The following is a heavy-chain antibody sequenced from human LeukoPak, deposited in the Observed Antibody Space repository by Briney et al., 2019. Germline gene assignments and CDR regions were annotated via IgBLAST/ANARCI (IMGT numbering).Heavy chain of an antibody. Sequence: GGSLRLSCAASGFSFSNYAMSWVRQAPGEGLEWVSTISYTGSDTYYADSVEGRFTISRDNSMNTLYLQMTSLRAEDTAIYYCAKVPYSYYGSGRPPFMDVWGQGTTVAVSS. CDR3: AKVPYSYYGSGRPPFMDV. D-gene: IGHD3-10*01. CDR2: ISYTGSDT. V-gene: IGHV3-23*01. J-gene: IGHJ6*02. CDR1: GFSFSNYA.